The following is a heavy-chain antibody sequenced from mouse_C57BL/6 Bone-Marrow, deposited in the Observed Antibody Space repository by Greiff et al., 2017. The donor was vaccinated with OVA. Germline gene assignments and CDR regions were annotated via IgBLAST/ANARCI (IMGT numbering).Heavy chain of an antibody. CDR1: GYTFTSYW. CDR3: TKPWLYAMDY. Sequence: VQLKESGTVLARPGASVKMSCKTSGYTFTSYWMHWVKQRPGQGLEWIGAIYPGNGDTSYNQKFKGKAKLTAVTSASTVYMGRRSLTNEDSAVYYSTKPWLYAMDYWGQGTSVTVSS. V-gene: IGHV1-5*01. CDR2: IYPGNGDT. J-gene: IGHJ4*01.